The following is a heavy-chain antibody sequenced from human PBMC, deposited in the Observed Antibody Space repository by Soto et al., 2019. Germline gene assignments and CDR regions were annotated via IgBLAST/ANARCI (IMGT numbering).Heavy chain of an antibody. V-gene: IGHV4-31*03. Sequence: QVQLQESGPGLVKPSQTLSVTCTVSGGSLSSDNFFWSWVRQHPETGLEWVGYIYHTGAAYYNPSLESRLTISLVKSKNRFSLGLISETAADGAVYYCAREVISPATSDAFDIWGEGTMVTVSS. CDR3: AREVISPATSDAFDI. J-gene: IGHJ3*02. CDR2: IYHTGAA. D-gene: IGHD1-26*01. CDR1: GGSLSSDNFF.